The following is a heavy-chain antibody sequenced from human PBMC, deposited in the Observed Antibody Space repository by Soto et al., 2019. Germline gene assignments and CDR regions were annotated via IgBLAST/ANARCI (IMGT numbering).Heavy chain of an antibody. J-gene: IGHJ6*02. CDR3: AREEVYCSGGSCYLGDYYYGMDV. CDR2: IWNDGSNK. Sequence: QVQLVEAGGGVVQPGRSLRLSCAASGFTFSSYGMHWVRQAPGKGLEWVAVIWNDGSNKYYADSVKGRFTISRDNSKNTLYLQMNSLRAEDTAVYYCAREEVYCSGGSCYLGDYYYGMDVWGQGTTVTVSS. V-gene: IGHV3-33*01. D-gene: IGHD2-15*01. CDR1: GFTFSSYG.